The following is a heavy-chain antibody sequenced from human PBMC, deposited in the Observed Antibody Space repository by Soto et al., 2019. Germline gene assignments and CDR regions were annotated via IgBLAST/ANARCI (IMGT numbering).Heavy chain of an antibody. D-gene: IGHD1-26*01. Sequence: QLQLVQSGAEVKKTGSSVTVSCKALGNTFTYRYLHWVRQAPGQALEWRGWITPFNGDVHYEQKFQERVTITRDRSINTAYMRMSSLRSEDTAMYYCASGGAGSGPFTWELHDHWGQGTLVTVSS. CDR3: ASGGAGSGPFTWELHDH. CDR1: GNTFTYRY. CDR2: ITPFNGDV. V-gene: IGHV1-45*02. J-gene: IGHJ4*02.